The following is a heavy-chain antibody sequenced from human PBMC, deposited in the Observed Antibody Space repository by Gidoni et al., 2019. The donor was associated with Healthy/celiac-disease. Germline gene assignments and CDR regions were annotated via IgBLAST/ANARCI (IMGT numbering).Heavy chain of an antibody. CDR1: GGYISSYY. J-gene: IGHJ4*01. Sequence: QVQLQESGPGLVKTSETLSLTRTVSGGYISSYYWSWIRKPPGKGLEWIGYIYYSVSTNDNPSLPTRVPISVDTSKNPFSLKLISVTSADTAVYYCASVESCSGGTCFYFDYWGHGPLVTVSS. CDR2: IYYSVST. CDR3: ASVESCSGGTCFYFDY. D-gene: IGHD2-15*01. V-gene: IGHV4-59*01.